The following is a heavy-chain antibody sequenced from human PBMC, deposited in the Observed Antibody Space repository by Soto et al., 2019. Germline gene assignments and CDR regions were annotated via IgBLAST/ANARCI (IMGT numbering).Heavy chain of an antibody. J-gene: IGHJ4*02. CDR2: LYYSGST. CDR1: GGSISTYY. D-gene: IGHD2-2*01. V-gene: IGHV4-59*01. Sequence: PSETLSLTCSVSGGSISTYYWNWIRQPPGKGLEWIGYLYYSGSTNYNPSLKSRVTISVDTSKNQFSLKLSSVTAADTAVYYCARGHIVVPKGFDSWGQGIQVTVSS. CDR3: ARGHIVVPKGFDS.